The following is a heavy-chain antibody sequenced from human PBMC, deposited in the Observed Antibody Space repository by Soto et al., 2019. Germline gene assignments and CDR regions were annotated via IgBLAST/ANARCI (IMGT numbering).Heavy chain of an antibody. V-gene: IGHV1-18*01. D-gene: IGHD2-2*01. J-gene: IGHJ4*02. CDR3: ARDCGYCSSTSWPYYFDY. Sequence: ASVKVSCKASGYTFTSYGISWVRQAPGQGLEWMGWISAYNGNTNYAQKLQGRVTMTTDTSTSTAYMELRSLRSDDTAVYYCARDCGYCSSTSWPYYFDYWGQGTLVTVSS. CDR1: GYTFTSYG. CDR2: ISAYNGNT.